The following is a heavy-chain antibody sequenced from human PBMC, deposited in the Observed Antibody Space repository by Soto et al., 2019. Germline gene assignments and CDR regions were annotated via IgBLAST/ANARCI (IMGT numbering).Heavy chain of an antibody. J-gene: IGHJ4*02. CDR3: RHRRAYSGFDH. Sequence: QITLKESGPTLVKPTQTLTLTCTFSGFSLSTNGVGVGWVRQPPGKALEWLALIYWDDAQGYSPSLRSRLTITKDTSKNQVVLTVTNMDPVDTATYFCRHRRAYSGFDHWGQGTLVTVSS. CDR1: GFSLSTNGVG. D-gene: IGHD5-12*01. CDR2: IYWDDAQ. V-gene: IGHV2-5*02.